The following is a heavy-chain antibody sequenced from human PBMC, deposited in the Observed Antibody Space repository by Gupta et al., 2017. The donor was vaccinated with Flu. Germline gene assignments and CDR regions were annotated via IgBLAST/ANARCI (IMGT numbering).Heavy chain of an antibody. Sequence: YALQWVRQAPGQRLEWMGWINAGNGHTRYSQKFQARVTITRDTSANTADMERSSMRSEETAVYYCARVIGTGTTLHYYFDYGGQGTLVAVYS. CDR2: INAGNGHT. D-gene: IGHD2-21*01. CDR1: YA. V-gene: IGHV1-3*01. CDR3: ARVIGTGTTLHYYFDY. J-gene: IGHJ4*02.